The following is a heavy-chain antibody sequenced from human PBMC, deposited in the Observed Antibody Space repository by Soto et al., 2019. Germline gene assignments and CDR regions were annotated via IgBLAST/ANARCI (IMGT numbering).Heavy chain of an antibody. D-gene: IGHD3-10*01. J-gene: IGHJ6*02. CDR3: AGSGSSPYYYYYGMDV. V-gene: IGHV4-59*01. CDR1: GGSISSYC. CDR2: IYYSGST. Sequence: QVQLQESGPGLVKPSETLSLTCTVSGGSISSYCWSWIRQPPGKGLEWIGYIYYSGSTNYNPSLKSRVTISVDTSKNQFSLKLSSVTAADTAVYYCAGSGSSPYYYYYGMDVWGQGTTVTASS.